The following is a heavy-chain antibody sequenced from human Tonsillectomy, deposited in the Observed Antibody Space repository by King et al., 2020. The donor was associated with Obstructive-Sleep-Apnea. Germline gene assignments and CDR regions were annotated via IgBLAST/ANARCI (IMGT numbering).Heavy chain of an antibody. Sequence: GQLVQSGGEVKKPGASVKVSCKASGYTFTAYGISWVRQAPGQGLEWLGWISGYNSKTNYPLKFLGRVILTTDTSTSTAYMELRSLTSDDTAFYYCARTNYDILTGSYGVGCGMDVWGQGTTVTVSS. CDR2: ISGYNSKT. J-gene: IGHJ6*02. CDR3: ARTNYDILTGSYGVGCGMDV. D-gene: IGHD3-9*01. CDR1: GYTFTAYG. V-gene: IGHV1-18*01.